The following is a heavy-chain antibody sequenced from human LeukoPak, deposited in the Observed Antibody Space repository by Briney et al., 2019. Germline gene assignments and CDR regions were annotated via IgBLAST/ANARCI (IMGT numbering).Heavy chain of an antibody. V-gene: IGHV4-4*07. J-gene: IGHJ4*02. CDR1: GGSISSYY. Sequence: SETLSLTCTVPGGSISSYYWSWIRQPAGKGLERIGRIYTSGSTNYNPSLKSRVTMSVDTSKNQFSLKLSSVTAADTAVYYCARSTYSSGWQDFDYWGQGTLVTVSS. D-gene: IGHD6-19*01. CDR3: ARSTYSSGWQDFDY. CDR2: IYTSGST.